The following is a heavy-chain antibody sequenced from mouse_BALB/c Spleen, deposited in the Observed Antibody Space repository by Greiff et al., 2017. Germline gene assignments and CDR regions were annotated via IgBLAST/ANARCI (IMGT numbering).Heavy chain of an antibody. V-gene: IGHV5-6-3*01. J-gene: IGHJ4*01. CDR1: GFTFSSYG. CDR2: INSNGGST. CDR3: ARRNYGNYEGGAMDY. D-gene: IGHD2-1*01. Sequence: EVQGVESGGGLVQPGGSLKLSCAASGFTFSSYGMSWVRQTPDKRLELVATINSNGGSTYYPDSVKGRFTISRDNAKNTLYLQMSSLKSEDTAMYYCARRNYGNYEGGAMDYWGQGTSVTVSS.